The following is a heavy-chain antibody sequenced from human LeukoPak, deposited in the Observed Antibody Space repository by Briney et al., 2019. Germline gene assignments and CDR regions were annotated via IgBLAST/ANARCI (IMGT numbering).Heavy chain of an antibody. D-gene: IGHD3-9*01. CDR3: AGNLRYFDWLPFDY. CDR1: GYTFTGYY. J-gene: IGHJ4*02. V-gene: IGHV1-2*02. CDR2: INTISGGT. Sequence: ASVKVSCKASGYTFTGYYMHWVRQAPGQGLEWIGWINTISGGTNYAQKFQGRVTMTRDTSISTAYMELSRLRSDDTAVYYCAGNLRYFDWLPFDYWGQGTLVTVSS.